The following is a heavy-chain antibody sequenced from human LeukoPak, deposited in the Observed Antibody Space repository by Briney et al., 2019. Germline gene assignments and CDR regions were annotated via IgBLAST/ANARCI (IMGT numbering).Heavy chain of an antibody. Sequence: GGSLRLSCAASGFNFSTYGMHWVRQAPGKGLEWVAFIRFDGSNKYHVDSVKGRFTISRDNSKNMLYLHMNSLRVEDTAVCFCGSIDRWGQGTLVTVSS. CDR2: IRFDGSNK. CDR3: GSIDR. D-gene: IGHD5-24*01. V-gene: IGHV3-30*02. CDR1: GFNFSTYG. J-gene: IGHJ5*02.